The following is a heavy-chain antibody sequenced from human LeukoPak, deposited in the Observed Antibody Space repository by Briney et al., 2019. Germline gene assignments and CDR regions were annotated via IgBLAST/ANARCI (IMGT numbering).Heavy chain of an antibody. CDR3: ARDPNFVNFGAGSQVVDHKYYMDV. D-gene: IGHD3-10*01. CDR2: ISYDGKNL. J-gene: IGHJ6*03. V-gene: IGHV3-30*04. Sequence: GGSLRLSCADSGLHLSYFAMLWVREAPGEGLEWVSVISYDGKNLYYADSVKGRFTIPRDNLKNTLHLEMNSLRREDTAVYYCARDPNFVNFGAGSQVVDHKYYMDVWGKGTTVTVSS. CDR1: GLHLSYFA.